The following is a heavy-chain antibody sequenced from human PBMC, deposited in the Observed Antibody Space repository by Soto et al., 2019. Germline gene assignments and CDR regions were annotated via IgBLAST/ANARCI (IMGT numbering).Heavy chain of an antibody. CDR1: GGSISSSSYY. CDR3: ARSGYSSGWYDY. J-gene: IGHJ4*02. V-gene: IGHV4-39*01. CDR2: IYYSGST. D-gene: IGHD6-19*01. Sequence: PSETLSLTCTVSGGSISSSSYYWGWIRQPSGKGLEWIGSIYYSGSTYYNPSLKSRVTISVDTSKNQFSLKLSSVTAADTAVYYCARSGYSSGWYDYWGQGTLVTVSS.